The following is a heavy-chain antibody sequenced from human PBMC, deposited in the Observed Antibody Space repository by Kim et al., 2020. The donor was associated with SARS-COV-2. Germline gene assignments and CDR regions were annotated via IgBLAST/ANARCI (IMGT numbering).Heavy chain of an antibody. V-gene: IGHV3-33*01. CDR1: GFTFSSYG. J-gene: IGHJ6*02. Sequence: GGSLRLSCAASGFTFSSYGMHWVRQAPGKGLEWVAVIWYDGSNKYYADSVKGRFTISRDNSKNTLYLQMNSLRAEDTAVYYCARGAIGQQRKKPQDYYGRDVWGQGTTVTVSS. D-gene: IGHD6-13*01. CDR2: IWYDGSNK. CDR3: ARGAIGQQRKKPQDYYGRDV.